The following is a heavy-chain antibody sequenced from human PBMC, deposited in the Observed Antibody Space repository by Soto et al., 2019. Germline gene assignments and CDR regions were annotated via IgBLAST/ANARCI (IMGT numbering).Heavy chain of an antibody. CDR2: IKSKTDGGTT. CDR3: TTVVGTYYDFWRVIYYFDY. D-gene: IGHD3-3*01. CDR1: GFTFSNAW. V-gene: IGHV3-15*01. J-gene: IGHJ4*02. Sequence: EVQLVESGGGLVKPGGSLRLSCAASGFTFSNAWMSWVRQAPGKGLEWVGRIKSKTDGGTTDYAAPVKGRFTISRDDSKNTLYLQMNSLKTEDTAVYYSTTVVGTYYDFWRVIYYFDYWGQGTLVTVSS.